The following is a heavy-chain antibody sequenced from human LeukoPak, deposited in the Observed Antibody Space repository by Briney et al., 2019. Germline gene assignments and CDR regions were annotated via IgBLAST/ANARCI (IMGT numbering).Heavy chain of an antibody. CDR1: GFTFTTFW. V-gene: IGHV3-30*02. CDR3: AKDGGSDPDSFDI. CDR2: IRYDGSSK. D-gene: IGHD2-15*01. J-gene: IGHJ3*02. Sequence: LPGGSLRLSCATSGFTFTTFWMHWVRQAPGKGLEWLAFIRYDGSSKNYADSVKGRFTISRDNTKNSLYLQMNSLRAEDTAVYYCAKDGGSDPDSFDIWGQGTMVTVSS.